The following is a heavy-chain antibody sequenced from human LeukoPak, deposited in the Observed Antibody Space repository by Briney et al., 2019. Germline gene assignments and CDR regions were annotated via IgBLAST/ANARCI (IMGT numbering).Heavy chain of an antibody. Sequence: ASVKVSCKASGYTFTSYGITWVRQAPGQGLEWMGWISGYKGNTNYGQKFQGRVTMTTDTSTSTAYMELRSLRSDDTAVYYCARGNTELRFTQTFDYWGQGTLVTVSS. V-gene: IGHV1-18*01. CDR1: GYTFTSYG. CDR3: ARGNTELRFTQTFDY. D-gene: IGHD3-3*01. J-gene: IGHJ4*02. CDR2: ISGYKGNT.